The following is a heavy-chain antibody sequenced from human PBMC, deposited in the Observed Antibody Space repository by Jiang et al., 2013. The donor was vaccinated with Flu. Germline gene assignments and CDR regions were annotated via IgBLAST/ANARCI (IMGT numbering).Heavy chain of an antibody. Sequence: SLTCTVSGGSISSRDYYWGWIRQPPGKGLEWIGTIYYSGSTSYNPSLRSRVTISVDMSRNQFFLQVNSVSATDTAVYYCARGVTLIQGALHWGQGTLVTVSS. V-gene: IGHV4-39*01. CDR1: GGSISSRDYY. CDR2: IYYSGST. CDR3: ARGVTLIQGALH. D-gene: IGHD3-10*01. J-gene: IGHJ4*02.